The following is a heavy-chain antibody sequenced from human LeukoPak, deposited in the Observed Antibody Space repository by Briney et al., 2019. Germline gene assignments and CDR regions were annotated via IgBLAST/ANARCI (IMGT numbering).Heavy chain of an antibody. D-gene: IGHD2-8*01. CDR1: GDSISSYY. Sequence: KPSETVSLTCTVYGDSISSYYWGWFRQPPGKGLEWIGNIYYSGSTYYNPSLKSRVTISVDTSKNQFSLKLSSVTAADTAVYYCALTNGTPYYFDYWGQGTLVTVSS. J-gene: IGHJ4*02. CDR2: IYYSGST. V-gene: IGHV4-39*07. CDR3: ALTNGTPYYFDY.